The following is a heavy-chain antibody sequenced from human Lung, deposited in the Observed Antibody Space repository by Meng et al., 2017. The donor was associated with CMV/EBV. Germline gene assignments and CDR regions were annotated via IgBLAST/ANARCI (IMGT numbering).Heavy chain of an antibody. CDR1: GDPMANFY. CDR2: VFHTGDT. J-gene: IGHJ5*02. Sequence: SETLSLTCNTSGDPMANFYWTWIRQPPGKGLEWVGSVFHTGDTEYNSSPKGRLTLSVDTSRKQVSLRLVSLNTADTATYYCARGRSCVDGVCYDDHNYFGPWGQGTLVTVSS. V-gene: IGHV4-59*01. D-gene: IGHD2-21*02. CDR3: ARGRSCVDGVCYDDHNYFGP.